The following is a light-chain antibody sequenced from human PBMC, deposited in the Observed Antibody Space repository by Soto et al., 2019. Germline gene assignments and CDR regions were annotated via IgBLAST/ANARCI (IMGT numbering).Light chain of an antibody. CDR3: SSYTNSRTYV. J-gene: IGLJ1*01. V-gene: IGLV2-14*03. CDR2: DVT. Sequence: QSVLTQPASVSGSPGQSITISCTGTSSDVGGYNYVSWYQQHPGKVPTLMIHDVTNRPSGVSNRFSGSKSGNTASLTISGHQAEDEADYYCSSYTNSRTYVFGTGTKLTVL. CDR1: SSDVGGYNY.